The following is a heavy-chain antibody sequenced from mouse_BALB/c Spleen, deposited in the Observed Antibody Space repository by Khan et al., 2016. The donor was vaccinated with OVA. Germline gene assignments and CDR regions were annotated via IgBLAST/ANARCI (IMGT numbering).Heavy chain of an antibody. D-gene: IGHD1-3*01. J-gene: IGHJ3*01. V-gene: IGHV1-5*01. Sequence: VQLQQSGTVLARPGASVKMSCKASGYSFTSYLIYWVKQRPGQGLEWIGGIYPGNSDTSYNQKFKDKAKLNAGTSASTAYMELSSLTNEDSAVYYCTRGVYSSVAHWGQGTLVTVSA. CDR2: IYPGNSDT. CDR1: GYSFTSYL. CDR3: TRGVYSSVAH.